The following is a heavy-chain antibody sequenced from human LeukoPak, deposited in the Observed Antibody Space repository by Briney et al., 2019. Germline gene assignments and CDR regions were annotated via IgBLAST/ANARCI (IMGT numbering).Heavy chain of an antibody. J-gene: IGHJ3*02. CDR2: IYCSGST. Sequence: SETLSLTCTVSGGSISSYYWSWIRQPPGKGLEWIGYIYCSGSTNYNPSLKSRVTISVDKSKNQFSLKLSSVTAADTAVYYCARTDHLQAFDIWGQGTMVTVSS. V-gene: IGHV4-59*12. CDR1: GGSISSYY. CDR3: ARTDHLQAFDI.